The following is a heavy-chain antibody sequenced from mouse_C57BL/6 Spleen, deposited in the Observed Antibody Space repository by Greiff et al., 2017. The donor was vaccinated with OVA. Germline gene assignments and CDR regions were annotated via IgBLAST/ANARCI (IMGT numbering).Heavy chain of an antibody. CDR3: ARERRIYYGSLFDY. Sequence: QVQLQQPGAELVKPGASVKMSCKASGYTFTSYWITWVKQRPGQGLEWIGDIYPGSGSTNYNEKFKSKATLTVDTSSSTAYMQLSSLTSEDSAVYYCARERRIYYGSLFDYWGQGTTLTVSS. CDR1: GYTFTSYW. V-gene: IGHV1-55*01. CDR2: IYPGSGST. J-gene: IGHJ2*01. D-gene: IGHD2-2*01.